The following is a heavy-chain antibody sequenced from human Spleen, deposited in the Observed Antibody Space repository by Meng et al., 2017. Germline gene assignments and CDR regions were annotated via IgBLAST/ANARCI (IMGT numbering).Heavy chain of an antibody. CDR1: GYTFTNYD. CDR3: ARVGGITMVRGVAY. V-gene: IGHV1-8*01. J-gene: IGHJ4*02. CDR2: MNPNSGNT. D-gene: IGHD3-10*01. Sequence: ASVKVSCKASGYTFTNYDIIWVRQATGQGLEWVGWMNPNSGNTGFAQKFQGRVTMTRNTSISTASMELRSLRSEDTAVYYCARVGGITMVRGVAYWGQGTLVTVSS.